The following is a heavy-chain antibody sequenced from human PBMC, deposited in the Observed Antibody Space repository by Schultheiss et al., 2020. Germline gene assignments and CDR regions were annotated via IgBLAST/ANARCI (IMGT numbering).Heavy chain of an antibody. V-gene: IGHV1-18*01. Sequence: GESLKISCKASGYTFTSYGISWVRQAPGQGLEWMGWISANNGNTNYAQKFQGRVTMTTDTSTSTAYMELRSLRSDDTAVYYCARSSSSPQGGLSYWGQGTLVTVSS. CDR3: ARSSSSPQGGLSY. J-gene: IGHJ4*02. CDR2: ISANNGNT. CDR1: GYTFTSYG. D-gene: IGHD2/OR15-2a*01.